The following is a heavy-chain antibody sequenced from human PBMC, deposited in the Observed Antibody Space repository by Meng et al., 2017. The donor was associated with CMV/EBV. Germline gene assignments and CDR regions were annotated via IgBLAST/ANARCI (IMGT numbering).Heavy chain of an antibody. CDR1: GFTFSSYA. CDR2: ISYDGSNK. Sequence: GGSLRLSCAASGFTFSSYAMHWVRQAPGKGLEWVAVISYDGSNKYYADSVKGRFTISRDNSKNTLYLQMNSLRAEDTAVYYCARDYCSSTSCYREGDYYYYYGMDVWGQGTTVTVSS. V-gene: IGHV3-30-3*01. D-gene: IGHD2-2*02. J-gene: IGHJ6*02. CDR3: ARDYCSSTSCYREGDYYYYYGMDV.